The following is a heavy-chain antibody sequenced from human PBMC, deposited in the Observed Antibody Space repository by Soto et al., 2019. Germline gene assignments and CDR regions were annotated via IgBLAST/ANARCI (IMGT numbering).Heavy chain of an antibody. Sequence: ESGGGVVQPGRSLRLSCAVSGFTFSNYGMHWVRQAPGKGLDWVAVIWSDGTRKYYADSVKGRFTISRDTSENTLYLQMNSLSAEGTAVYYCARDVDANSPYSRFDPWGQGTLVTVSS. CDR1: GFTFSNYG. J-gene: IGHJ5*02. D-gene: IGHD5-18*01. CDR2: IWSDGTRK. V-gene: IGHV3-33*01. CDR3: ARDVDANSPYSRFDP.